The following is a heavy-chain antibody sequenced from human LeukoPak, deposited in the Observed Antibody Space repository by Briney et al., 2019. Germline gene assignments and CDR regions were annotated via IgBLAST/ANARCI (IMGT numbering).Heavy chain of an antibody. Sequence: GASVKVSCKASGYIFTTYDIGWVRQATGQGLEWMGWLNPNSGNAGYAQKFQGRVTISRNTSISTASMELSSLRSDDTAIYYCARRKFLGWFDPWGQGTLVTVSS. J-gene: IGHJ5*02. CDR2: LNPNSGNA. D-gene: IGHD7-27*01. V-gene: IGHV1-8*03. CDR1: GYIFTTYD. CDR3: ARRKFLGWFDP.